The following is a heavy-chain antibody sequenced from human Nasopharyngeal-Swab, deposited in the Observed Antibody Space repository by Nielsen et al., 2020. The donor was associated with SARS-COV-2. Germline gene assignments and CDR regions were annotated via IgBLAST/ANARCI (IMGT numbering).Heavy chain of an antibody. CDR1: GYTFTSYA. D-gene: IGHD2-21*02. CDR2: INTNTGNP. CDR3: ARETVFVVVTAMGAFDI. J-gene: IGHJ3*02. Sequence: ASVKVSCKASGYTFTSYALNWLRQAPGQGLAWMGWINTNTGNPTYAQDFTGRFVFSLDTSASTAYLQISSLHAEATAVYYCARETVFVVVTAMGAFDIWVQGTMVTVSS. V-gene: IGHV7-4-1*02.